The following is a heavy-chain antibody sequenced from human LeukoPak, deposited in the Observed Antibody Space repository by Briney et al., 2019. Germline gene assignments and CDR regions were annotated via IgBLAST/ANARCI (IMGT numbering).Heavy chain of an antibody. CDR2: LSPNSGGT. V-gene: IGHV1-2*02. CDR3: ARTIRIAVAGNHFDF. D-gene: IGHD6-19*01. J-gene: IGHJ4*02. CDR1: GYTFTDYY. Sequence: ASVKVSYKTSGYTFTDYYMHWVRQAPGQGLEWVGWLSPNSGGTNYAQKFQGRVTMTRDTSINTAYMELSRLTSDDTAVYYCARTIRIAVAGNHFDFWGQGTLVTVPS.